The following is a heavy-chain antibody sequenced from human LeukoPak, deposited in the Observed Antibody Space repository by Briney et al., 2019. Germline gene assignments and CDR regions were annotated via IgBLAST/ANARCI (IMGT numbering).Heavy chain of an antibody. V-gene: IGHV1-2*02. D-gene: IGHD2-15*01. CDR1: GYTFTGYY. CDR2: INPISGGT. J-gene: IGHJ4*02. CDR3: ARAEFSSGSCSNDY. Sequence: GASVKVSCKASGYTFTGYYMHWVRQAPGQRPEWMGWINPISGGTKYAQKFQGRVTMTRDTSSSTAYMELSRLRSDDTAVYYCARAEFSSGSCSNDYWGQGTLVTVSS.